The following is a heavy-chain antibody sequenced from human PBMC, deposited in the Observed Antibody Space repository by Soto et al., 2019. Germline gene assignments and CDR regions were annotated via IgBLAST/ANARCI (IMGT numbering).Heavy chain of an antibody. Sequence: PSETLSLTCTVSGGTISSWYWSWLRQPPGKGLEWIGYIYYSGSTNCNPSLKSRVTISVDTSKNQFSLKLSSVTAADTDVYYCARRYGRAIDYWGQGTLVTVSS. CDR2: IYYSGST. D-gene: IGHD1-26*01. J-gene: IGHJ4*02. V-gene: IGHV4-59*08. CDR1: GGTISSWY. CDR3: ARRYGRAIDY.